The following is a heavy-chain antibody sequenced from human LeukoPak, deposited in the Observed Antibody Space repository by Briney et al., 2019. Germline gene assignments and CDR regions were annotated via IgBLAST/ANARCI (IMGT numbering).Heavy chain of an antibody. Sequence: SETLSLTCTVSGGSISRYYWSWLRQPAGKGLEWIGRIYTSGSTNYNPSLKSRVTMSVDTSKNQFSLKLSSVTAADTAVYYCARTMVRGVVGLDYWGQGTLVTVSS. CDR3: ARTMVRGVVGLDY. D-gene: IGHD3-10*01. J-gene: IGHJ4*02. CDR2: IYTSGST. CDR1: GGSISRYY. V-gene: IGHV4-4*07.